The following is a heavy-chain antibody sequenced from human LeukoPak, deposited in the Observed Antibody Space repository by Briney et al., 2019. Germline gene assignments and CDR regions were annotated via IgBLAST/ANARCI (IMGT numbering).Heavy chain of an antibody. CDR1: GFTFSSYA. CDR2: ISGSGGST. CDR3: AKADQSGSYLRDAFDI. J-gene: IGHJ3*02. D-gene: IGHD1-26*01. Sequence: GGSLRLSCAASGFTFSSYAMSWVRQAPGKGLEWVSAISGSGGSTYYADSVKGRFTISRDNSKNTPYLQVNSLRAEDTAVYYCAKADQSGSYLRDAFDIWGQGTMVTVSS. V-gene: IGHV3-23*01.